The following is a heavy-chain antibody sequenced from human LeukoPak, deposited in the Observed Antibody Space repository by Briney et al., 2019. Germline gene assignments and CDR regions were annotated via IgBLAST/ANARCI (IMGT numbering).Heavy chain of an antibody. V-gene: IGHV3-23*01. CDR3: AKEKEIYYYGSSGYYDY. J-gene: IGHJ4*02. Sequence: GGSLRLSCAASGFTFSSYAMSWVRQAPGKGLEWVSAISGSGGSTYYADSVKGRFTISRDNSKNTLYLQMNSLRAEDTAVYYCAKEKEIYYYGSSGYYDYWGQGTLVTVSS. CDR2: ISGSGGST. D-gene: IGHD3-22*01. CDR1: GFTFSSYA.